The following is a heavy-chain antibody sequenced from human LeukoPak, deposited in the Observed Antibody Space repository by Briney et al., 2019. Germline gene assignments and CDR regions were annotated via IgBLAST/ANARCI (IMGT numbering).Heavy chain of an antibody. D-gene: IGHD3-16*01. J-gene: IGHJ4*02. CDR1: GFTFSSYA. CDR3: AKPQEQGLGGPPGY. CDR2: ISSNGGST. Sequence: GGSLRLSCAASGFTFSSYAMHWVRQAPGKGLEYVSAISSNGGSTYYANSVKGRFTISRDNSKNTLYLQMGSLRAEDMADYYCAKPQEQGLGGPPGYWGQGTLVTAS. V-gene: IGHV3-64*01.